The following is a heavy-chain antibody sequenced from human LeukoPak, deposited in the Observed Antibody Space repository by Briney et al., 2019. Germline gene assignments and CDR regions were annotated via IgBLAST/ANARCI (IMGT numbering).Heavy chain of an antibody. D-gene: IGHD2-15*01. CDR3: ARGRYCSADICTGGDSFDI. CDR1: GGSISNYY. Sequence: SETLSLTCTVSGGSISNYYWSWIRQPAGKGLEWIGRKYARGSSNYNPPVQSRVTMSVDTSKNQFSLKLRSVTAADTAVYYCARGRYCSADICTGGDSFDIWGQGTMVSVPP. V-gene: IGHV4-4*07. CDR2: KYARGSS. J-gene: IGHJ3*02.